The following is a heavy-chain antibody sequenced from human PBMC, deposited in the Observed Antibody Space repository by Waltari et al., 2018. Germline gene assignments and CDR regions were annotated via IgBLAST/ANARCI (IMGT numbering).Heavy chain of an antibody. Sequence: QVQLQESGPGLVKPSQTLSLTCTVSGGSISSGSYYWSWIRQPARKGLEWIVRIYSSGSTNYNPSLKSRVTISVDTSKNQFSLKLSSVTAADTAVYYCARELGEIVVVPAAMDAFDIWGQGTMVTVSS. CDR2: IYSSGST. CDR3: ARELGEIVVVPAAMDAFDI. V-gene: IGHV4-61*02. CDR1: GGSISSGSYY. D-gene: IGHD2-2*01. J-gene: IGHJ3*02.